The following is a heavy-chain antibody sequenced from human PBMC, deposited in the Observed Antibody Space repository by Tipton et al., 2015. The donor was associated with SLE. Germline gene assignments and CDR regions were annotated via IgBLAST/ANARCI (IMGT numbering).Heavy chain of an antibody. CDR1: GFTLTTFA. Sequence: SLRLSCAASGFTLTTFAMSWVRQAPGKGLEWVSAMSGSGYTTYSADSVKGRFTISRDSSKNTLFLQMHSLRADDTAVYYCAKDWQHLSRGYFHLWGQGTLLTVSS. J-gene: IGHJ1*01. V-gene: IGHV3-23*01. CDR3: AKDWQHLSRGYFHL. D-gene: IGHD6-13*01. CDR2: MSGSGYTT.